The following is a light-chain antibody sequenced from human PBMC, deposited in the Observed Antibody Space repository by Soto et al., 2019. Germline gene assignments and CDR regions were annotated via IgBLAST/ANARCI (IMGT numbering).Light chain of an antibody. CDR3: QQYGSSPGT. V-gene: IGKV3-20*01. CDR1: QSVSSSY. Sequence: EIVLTQSPGTLSLSPGERATLSCRASQSVSSSYLAWYQQKPGQAPRLLIYGASSRATGIPDRFSGSGSGTDFTLTISRLEPEDVVVYYCQQYGSSPGTFGQGTKVEIK. CDR2: GAS. J-gene: IGKJ1*01.